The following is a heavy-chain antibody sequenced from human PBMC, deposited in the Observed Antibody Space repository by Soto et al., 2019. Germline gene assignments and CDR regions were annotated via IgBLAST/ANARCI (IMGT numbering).Heavy chain of an antibody. CDR3: ARGCYCSSTSCESRNYYYYMDV. J-gene: IGHJ6*03. CDR2: INHSGST. D-gene: IGHD2-2*01. CDR1: GGSFSGYY. Sequence: SETLSLTCAVYGGSFSGYYWSWIRQPPGKGLEWIGEINHSGSTNYNPSLKSRVTISVDTSKNQFSLKLSSVTAADTAVYYCARGCYCSSTSCESRNYYYYMDVWRKGTTFTVSS. V-gene: IGHV4-34*01.